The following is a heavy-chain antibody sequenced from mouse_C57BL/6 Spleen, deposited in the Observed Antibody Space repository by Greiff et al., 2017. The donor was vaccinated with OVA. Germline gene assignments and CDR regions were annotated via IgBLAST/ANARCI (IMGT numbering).Heavy chain of an antibody. Sequence: VQLVESDAELVKPGASVKISCKVSGYTFTDHTIHWMKQRPEQGLEWIGYIYPRDGSNKYNEKFKGKATLTADTSASTAYMQLNSLPSDDSAVYFCARFLLLRRYFDYWGQGTTLTVSS. CDR3: ARFLLLRRYFDY. J-gene: IGHJ2*01. CDR1: GYTFTDHT. CDR2: IYPRDGSN. D-gene: IGHD2-12*01. V-gene: IGHV1-78*01.